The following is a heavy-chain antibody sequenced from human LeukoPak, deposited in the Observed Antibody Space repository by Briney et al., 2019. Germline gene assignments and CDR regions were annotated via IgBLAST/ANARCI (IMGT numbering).Heavy chain of an antibody. D-gene: IGHD1-26*01. J-gene: IGHJ4*02. Sequence: SETLSLTCTVSGDSVSSAYYWAWIRKSPGKGLEWIGEIYHSGSTNYNPSLKSRVTISVDKSKNQFSLKLSSVTAADTAVYYCARVGHEVGATDYWGQGTLVTVSS. CDR1: GDSVSSAYY. CDR3: ARVGHEVGATDY. CDR2: IYHSGST. V-gene: IGHV4-38-2*02.